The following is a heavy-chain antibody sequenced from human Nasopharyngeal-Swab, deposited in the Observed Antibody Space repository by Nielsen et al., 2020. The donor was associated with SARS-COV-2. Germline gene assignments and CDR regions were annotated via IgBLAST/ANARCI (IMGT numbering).Heavy chain of an antibody. CDR2: ISSSSSYI. CDR3: ARVSSTAVADN. V-gene: IGHV3-21*01. D-gene: IGHD6-19*01. J-gene: IGHJ4*02. Sequence: WIRQPPGKGLEWVSSISSSSSYIYYADSVKGRFTISRDNAKNSLYLQMNSLRAEDTAVYYCARVSSTAVADNWGQGTLVTVSS.